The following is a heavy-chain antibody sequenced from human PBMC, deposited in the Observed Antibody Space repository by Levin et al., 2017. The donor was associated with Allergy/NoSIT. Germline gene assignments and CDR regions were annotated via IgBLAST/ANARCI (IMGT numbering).Heavy chain of an antibody. D-gene: IGHD2-2*02. CDR2: IKSKTDGETT. CDR1: GFIFRNAW. V-gene: IGHV3-15*01. J-gene: IGHJ4*02. Sequence: TPGGSLRLSCAASGFIFRNAWLSWVRQAPGKGLEWVGRIKSKTDGETTDYAAPVKGRFTISRDDSKDTVFLQMNSLKSEDTAVYYCATAIGVTNNWGRGTLVIVSS. CDR3: ATAIGVTNN.